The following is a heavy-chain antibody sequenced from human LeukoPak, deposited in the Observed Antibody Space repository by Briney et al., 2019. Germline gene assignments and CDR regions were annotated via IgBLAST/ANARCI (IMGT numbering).Heavy chain of an antibody. J-gene: IGHJ3*02. CDR1: GFTFSSYA. V-gene: IGHV3-30-3*01. CDR2: ISYDGSNK. Sequence: PGGSLRLSCAASGFTFSSYAMSWVRQAPGKGLEWVAVISYDGSNKYYADSVKGRFTISRDNSKNTLYLQMNSLRAEDTAVYYCARKPKQSAFDIWGQGTMVTVSS. CDR3: ARKPKQSAFDI.